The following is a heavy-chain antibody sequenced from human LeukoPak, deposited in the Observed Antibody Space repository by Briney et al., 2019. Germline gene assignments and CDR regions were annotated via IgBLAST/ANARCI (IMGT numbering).Heavy chain of an antibody. J-gene: IGHJ3*02. CDR1: GGTFSSYA. D-gene: IGHD2-2*01. CDR3: ARVSQVPAAIWWWSGPIYAFDI. Sequence: AVKVSCKASGGTFSSYAISWVRQAPGQGLEWMGGIIPIFGTANYAQKFQGRVTITADESTSTAYMELSSLRSEDTAVYYCARVSQVPAAIWWWSGPIYAFDIWGQGTMVTVSS. CDR2: IIPIFGTA. V-gene: IGHV1-69*13.